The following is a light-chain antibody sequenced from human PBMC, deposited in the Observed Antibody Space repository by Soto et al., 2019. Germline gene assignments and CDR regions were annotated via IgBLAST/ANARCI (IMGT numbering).Light chain of an antibody. CDR3: QHYNSYSEA. J-gene: IGKJ1*01. CDR2: KAS. V-gene: IGKV1-5*03. Sequence: DIQMNQSPSTLSGSVGDRVTITCRASQTISSWLAWYQQKPGKAPKLLIYKASTLKSGVPSTFSASGSGTEFTLTISSLQPDDFATYYCQHYNSYSEAFGQGTKVELK. CDR1: QTISSW.